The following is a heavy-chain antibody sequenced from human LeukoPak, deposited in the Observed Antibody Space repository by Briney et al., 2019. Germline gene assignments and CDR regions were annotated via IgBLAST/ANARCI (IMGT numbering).Heavy chain of an antibody. Sequence: GGSLRLSCTASGFIFGDYAMSWVRQAPGKGLEWVGFIRSKPYGGTTEYAASVKGRFSISRDDSKSIAYLQMNSLKTEDTAVYSCTRSAGYSSGWHHDYWGQGTLVTVSS. CDR3: TRSAGYSSGWHHDY. CDR2: IRSKPYGGTT. J-gene: IGHJ4*02. D-gene: IGHD6-19*01. CDR1: GFIFGDYA. V-gene: IGHV3-49*04.